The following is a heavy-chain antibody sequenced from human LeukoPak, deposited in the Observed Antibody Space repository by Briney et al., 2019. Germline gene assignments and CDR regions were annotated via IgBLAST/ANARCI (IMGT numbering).Heavy chain of an antibody. V-gene: IGHV4-30-4*08. CDR1: GGSISSGDYY. J-gene: IGHJ4*02. D-gene: IGHD3-22*01. Sequence: PSQTLSLTCTVSGGSISSGDYYWSWIRQPPGKGLEWIGYIYYSGSAYYNPSLKSRVTISVDTSKNQFSLKLSSVTAADTAVYYCARDTPGYYDSSGYYYYFDSWGQGTLVTVSS. CDR3: ARDTPGYYDSSGYYYYFDS. CDR2: IYYSGSA.